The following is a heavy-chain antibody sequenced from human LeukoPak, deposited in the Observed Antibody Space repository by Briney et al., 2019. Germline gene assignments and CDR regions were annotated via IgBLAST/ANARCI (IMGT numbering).Heavy chain of an antibody. J-gene: IGHJ3*02. V-gene: IGHV3-21*01. CDR3: ARSTLYGDYALDI. CDR1: GFTFSSYS. D-gene: IGHD4-17*01. CDR2: ISSSSYI. Sequence: GGSLRLSCAASGFTFSSYSMNWVRQAPGKGLEWVSSISSSSYIYYADSVKGRFTISRDNAKNSLYLQMNSLRAEDTAVYYCARSTLYGDYALDIWGQGTMVTVSS.